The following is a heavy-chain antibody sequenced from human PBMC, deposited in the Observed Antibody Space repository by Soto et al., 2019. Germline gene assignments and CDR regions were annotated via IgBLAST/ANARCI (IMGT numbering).Heavy chain of an antibody. D-gene: IGHD3-10*01. CDR1: GGSIESYY. CDR2: MFSSGAT. Sequence: SETLSLTCTVSGGSIESYYWNWIRQPAGKGLEWIGRMFSSGATSCSPSLKSRVTMSLDTSKSQFSLKLSSVTAADTAVYYCARVPQRGHNLYSGILDVRGQGSTVTVS. CDR3: ARVPQRGHNLYSGILDV. J-gene: IGHJ6*02. V-gene: IGHV4-4*07.